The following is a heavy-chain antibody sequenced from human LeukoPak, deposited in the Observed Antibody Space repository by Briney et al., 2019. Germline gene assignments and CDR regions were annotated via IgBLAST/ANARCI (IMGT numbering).Heavy chain of an antibody. J-gene: IGHJ6*02. V-gene: IGHV1-18*04. CDR3: ARDGARYCRSISCNSGVYYYARDV. CDR2: ISAYNGNT. D-gene: IGHD2-2*01. CDR1: GYTFTEYY. Sequence: ASVKVSCKASGYTFTEYYMHWVGQAPGQGLEWMGWISAYNGNTNYAQKLQGRVTMTTDTSTGTAYMELRSLRSDDTAVYYCARDGARYCRSISCNSGVYYYARDVWGQGTTVTVSS.